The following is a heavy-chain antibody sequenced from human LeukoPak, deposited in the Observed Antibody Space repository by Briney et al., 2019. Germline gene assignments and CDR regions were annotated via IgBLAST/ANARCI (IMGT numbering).Heavy chain of an antibody. CDR1: GFSFSTYG. CDR3: AKDGGAVADDAFDI. D-gene: IGHD6-19*01. Sequence: GRCRRLSWAAAGFSFSTYGISWVRQAPGDGLGWVSGISGSGGSTYYADTVKGRFTISRDNPKNTLYLQMNSLRAKDTAVYYCAKDGGAVADDAFDIWGQGTTVTVSS. CDR2: ISGSGGST. J-gene: IGHJ3*02. V-gene: IGHV3-23*01.